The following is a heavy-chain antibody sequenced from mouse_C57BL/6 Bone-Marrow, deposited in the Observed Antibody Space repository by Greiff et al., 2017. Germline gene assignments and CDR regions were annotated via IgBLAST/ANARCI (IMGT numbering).Heavy chain of an antibody. D-gene: IGHD1-1*01. Sequence: EVQVVESGGGLVKPGGSLKFSCAASGFTFSSYTMSWVRQTPEKRLEWVATISGGGGNTYYPDSVKGRFTISRDNAKNTLYLQMSSLRSEDTALYYCASLYYYGSSYPPWFAYWGQGTLVTVSA. CDR2: ISGGGGNT. J-gene: IGHJ3*01. V-gene: IGHV5-9*01. CDR3: ASLYYYGSSYPPWFAY. CDR1: GFTFSSYT.